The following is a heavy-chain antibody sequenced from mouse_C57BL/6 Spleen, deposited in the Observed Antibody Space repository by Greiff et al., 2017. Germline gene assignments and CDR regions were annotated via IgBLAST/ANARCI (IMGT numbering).Heavy chain of an antibody. J-gene: IGHJ2*01. CDR1: GYTFTSYW. D-gene: IGHD2-4*01. V-gene: IGHV1-55*01. CDR3: ARSGDYDPYFDY. CDR2: IYPGSGST. Sequence: QVQLQQPGAELVKPGASVKMSCKASGYTFTSYWITWVKQRPGQGLEWIGDIYPGSGSTNYNEKFKSKATLTVDTSSSTAYMQLSSLTSETSAVSYCARSGDYDPYFDYWGQGTTLTVSS.